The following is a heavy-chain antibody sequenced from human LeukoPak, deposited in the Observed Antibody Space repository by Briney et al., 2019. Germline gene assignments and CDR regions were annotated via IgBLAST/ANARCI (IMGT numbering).Heavy chain of an antibody. V-gene: IGHV3-30*02. D-gene: IGHD2-2*01. Sequence: GESLRLSCAASGFSFSSYAMHWVRQAPGKGLEWVASIWSDGTNKYYAHSVKGRFTISRDNSKNTLYLQMDSLRPEDTAVYYCANRGVPVAIPPYFDYWGQGTLVTISS. CDR3: ANRGVPVAIPPYFDY. CDR1: GFSFSSYA. J-gene: IGHJ4*02. CDR2: IWSDGTNK.